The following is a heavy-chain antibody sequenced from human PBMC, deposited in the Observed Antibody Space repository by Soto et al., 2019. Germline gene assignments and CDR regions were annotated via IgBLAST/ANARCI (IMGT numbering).Heavy chain of an antibody. D-gene: IGHD1-1*01. V-gene: IGHV2-5*02. Sequence: QITLKEAGPTLVKPTETLTLTCTFSGFSFTTTSMGVGWTRQPPGKALEWLAIIYWDGESRYNPLLRRRLTLTEDTSKNQVVLTMTNMDPTDTATYYCAHRESTGTTTYFDSWGQGIPVTVAS. CDR3: AHRESTGTTTYFDS. CDR2: IYWDGES. J-gene: IGHJ4*02. CDR1: GFSFTTTSMG.